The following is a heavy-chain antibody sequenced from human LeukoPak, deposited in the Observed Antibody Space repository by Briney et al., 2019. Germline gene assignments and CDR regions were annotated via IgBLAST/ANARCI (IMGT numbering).Heavy chain of an antibody. D-gene: IGHD3-10*01. CDR2: ISGSGGST. CDR3: AKGANYYGSGTILGY. CDR1: GFTFSSYA. V-gene: IGHV3-23*01. J-gene: IGHJ4*02. Sequence: GGSLRLSCAASGFTFSSYAMSWVRQAPGKGLEWVSAISGSGGSTYYADSVKGRFTISRDNSKDTLYLQMNSLRAEDTAVYYCAKGANYYGSGTILGYWGQGILVTVSS.